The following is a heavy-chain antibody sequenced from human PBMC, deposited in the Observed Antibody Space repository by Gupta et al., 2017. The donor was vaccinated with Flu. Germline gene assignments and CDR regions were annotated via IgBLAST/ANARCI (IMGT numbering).Heavy chain of an antibody. D-gene: IGHD6-13*01. J-gene: IGHJ4*02. Sequence: AMSWVRQAPGKGLEWVSTISSSGRNTYYADSVKGRLTISRDNSRNALFLQMNSLRAEDTAVFHCAKEYSNSWKYFDYWGQGTLVTVSS. CDR2: ISSSGRNT. CDR3: AKEYSNSWKYFDY. CDR1: A. V-gene: IGHV3-23*05.